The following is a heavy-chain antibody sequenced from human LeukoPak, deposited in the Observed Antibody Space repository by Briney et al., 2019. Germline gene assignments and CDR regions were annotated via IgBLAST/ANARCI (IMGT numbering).Heavy chain of an antibody. J-gene: IGHJ4*02. CDR2: IYYSGST. D-gene: IGHD3-22*01. CDR3: ARDLRRGYYYDYFDY. CDR1: GGSISSSSYY. Sequence: SETLSLTCTVSGGSISSSSYYWGWIRQPPGKGLEWIGSIYYSGSTYYNPSLKSRVTISVDTSKNQFSLKLSSVTAADTAVYYCARDLRRGYYYDYFDYWGQGTLVTVSS. V-gene: IGHV4-39*07.